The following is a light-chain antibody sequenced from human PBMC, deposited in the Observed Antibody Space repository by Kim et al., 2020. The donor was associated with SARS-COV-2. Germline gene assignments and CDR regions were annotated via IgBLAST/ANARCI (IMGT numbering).Light chain of an antibody. CDR2: LVS. Sequence: TLAASVGDTVTITCRASQSITSGLAWYQQKPGKVPKLLIYLVSNLDSGVPSRFSGSGSGTQFTLTISSLQPDDFATYYCQQHNGYFGGGTKVDIK. CDR1: QSITSG. V-gene: IGKV1-5*01. J-gene: IGKJ4*01. CDR3: QQHNGY.